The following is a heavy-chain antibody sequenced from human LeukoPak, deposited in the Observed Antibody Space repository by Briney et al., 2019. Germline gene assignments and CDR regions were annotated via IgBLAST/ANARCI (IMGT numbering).Heavy chain of an antibody. Sequence: QTGGSLRLSCEASGFTFSNYAMSWVRQAPGKGLEWVSAISASGDSTYSADSVKGRFTISRDNAKNSLYLQMNSLRAEDTAVYYCAELGITMIGGVWGKGTTVTISS. CDR3: AELGITMIGGV. V-gene: IGHV3-23*01. J-gene: IGHJ6*04. D-gene: IGHD3-10*02. CDR2: ISASGDST. CDR1: GFTFSNYA.